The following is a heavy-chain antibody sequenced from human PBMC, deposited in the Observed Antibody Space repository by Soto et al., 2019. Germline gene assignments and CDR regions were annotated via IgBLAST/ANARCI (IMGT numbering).Heavy chain of an antibody. D-gene: IGHD3-3*01. J-gene: IGHJ4*02. V-gene: IGHV4-34*01. CDR2: INHSGST. Sequence: QVQLQQWGAGLLKPSETLSRTCAVYGGSFSGYYWSWIRQSPGKGLEWIGEINHSGSTNYNPSLKSRVTISVDTSKKQFSLKLSSVTAAGTGVYYWARGIFDTIFGVVAIDHWGQGTLVTVSS. CDR1: GGSFSGYY. CDR3: ARGIFDTIFGVVAIDH.